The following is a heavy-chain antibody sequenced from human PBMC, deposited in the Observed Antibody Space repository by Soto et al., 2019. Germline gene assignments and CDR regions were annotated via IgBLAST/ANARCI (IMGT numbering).Heavy chain of an antibody. D-gene: IGHD1-26*01. Sequence: PGGSLRLACAASGFRFSTYAMNWVRQAPGKGLEWVSVINDSGGDTKFADSVKGRFSMSRDNSKNTLYLQMDSLRAEDTAVYYCAKGLRGGYPVSPIFDYWGEGT. J-gene: IGHJ4*02. CDR1: GFRFSTYA. CDR2: INDSGGDT. CDR3: AKGLRGGYPVSPIFDY. V-gene: IGHV3-23*01.